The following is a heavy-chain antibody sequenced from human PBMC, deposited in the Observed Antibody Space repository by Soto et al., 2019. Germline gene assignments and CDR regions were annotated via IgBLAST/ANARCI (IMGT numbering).Heavy chain of an antibody. CDR1: GFSFGSYE. V-gene: IGHV3-30*04. Sequence: GGSLRLSCAVSGFSFGSYEMHWVRQAPGKGLEWVTFTSYDGSINYYADSVKGRFTMSRDNSKNLLYLQMNCLRTEDTAVYYCVRRSTVSYYAVDVWGQGPTVTVSS. CDR2: TSYDGSIN. D-gene: IGHD4-17*01. J-gene: IGHJ6*02. CDR3: VRRSTVSYYAVDV.